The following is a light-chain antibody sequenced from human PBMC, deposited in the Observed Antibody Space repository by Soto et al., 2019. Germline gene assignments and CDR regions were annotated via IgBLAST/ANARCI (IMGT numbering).Light chain of an antibody. Sequence: DIQMTQSPSTLSASVGDRVTITCRASQSISSWLAWYQQNPGKAPKLLIYDASSLESGVPSRFSGSGSGTEFTLTISSLQPDDFATYYCQQYNSYWTFGQGTKVDI. J-gene: IGKJ1*01. CDR2: DAS. CDR1: QSISSW. CDR3: QQYNSYWT. V-gene: IGKV1-5*01.